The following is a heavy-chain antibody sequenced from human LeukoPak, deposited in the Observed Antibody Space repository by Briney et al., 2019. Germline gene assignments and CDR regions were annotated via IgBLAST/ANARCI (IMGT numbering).Heavy chain of an antibody. CDR1: GFTFSVYY. CDR2: ISYGGTAA. V-gene: IGHV3-11*01. J-gene: IGHJ5*02. CDR3: VSAQGSYNENWFDP. D-gene: IGHD3-10*01. Sequence: GSLRLSCAASGFTFSVYYMSWIRQAPGKGLEWIAYISYGGTAAYYADSVRGRFTVSRDNSKNSLFLEMNSLRVDDSAMYYCVSAQGSYNENWFDPWGQGTLVIVSS.